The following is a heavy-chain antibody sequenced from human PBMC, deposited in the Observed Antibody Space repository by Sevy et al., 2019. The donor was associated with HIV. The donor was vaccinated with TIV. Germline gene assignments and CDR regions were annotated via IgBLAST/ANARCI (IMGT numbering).Heavy chain of an antibody. CDR3: AHETFGRFES. J-gene: IGHJ4*02. D-gene: IGHD3-16*01. CDR2: IKGDGSDK. Sequence: GGSLRLPCAASGFTFSANWMNWVRQAQGKGGEWVANIKGDGSDKHYVDSVDGRFTISRDNAKNLLYLQMNSLRVEDTAVYYCAHETFGRFESWGQGTLVTVSS. V-gene: IGHV3-7*01. CDR1: GFTFSANW.